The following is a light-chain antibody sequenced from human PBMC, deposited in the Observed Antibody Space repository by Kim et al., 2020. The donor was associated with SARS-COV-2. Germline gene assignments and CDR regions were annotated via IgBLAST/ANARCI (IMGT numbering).Light chain of an antibody. V-gene: IGKV3-11*01. CDR3: QQHMNWPPAHT. CDR2: DAS. J-gene: IGKJ4*01. Sequence: EIVLTQSPATLSLSPGERATLSCRASQSVSSYLAWYHQKPGQAPRLLIYDASNRATGIPARFSGSGSGTDFTLTISSLEPEDFAVYYCQQHMNWPPAHTFGRGT. CDR1: QSVSSY.